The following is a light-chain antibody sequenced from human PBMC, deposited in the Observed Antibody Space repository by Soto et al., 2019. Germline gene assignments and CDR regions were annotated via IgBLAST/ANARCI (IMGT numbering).Light chain of an antibody. J-gene: IGKJ4*01. CDR2: VAS. V-gene: IGKV1-39*01. CDR1: QSIDIY. CDR3: QKYNSAPLT. Sequence: DIQMTQSPSSLSASVGDSVTITCRASQSIDIYLSWYQQKPGKAPKLLINVASTLQGGVPSRFSGSGSGTEFTLAISSLQPEDVAAYYCQKYNSAPLTFGGGTKVDIK.